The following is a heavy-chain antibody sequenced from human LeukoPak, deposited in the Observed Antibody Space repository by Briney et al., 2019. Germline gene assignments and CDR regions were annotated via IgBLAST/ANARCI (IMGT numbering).Heavy chain of an antibody. J-gene: IGHJ5*02. CDR3: ARVVPMSDS. CDR1: GFTFSSYW. CDR2: IKQDGSEK. D-gene: IGHD2-21*01. V-gene: IGHV3-7*03. Sequence: GGSLRLSCAASGFTFSSYWMSWVRQVPGKGLEWVANIKQDGSEKYYVDSVKGRFTVSRDNSKNTLYLQMSGLRAEDTAVYYCARVVPMSDSWGQGTLVTVSS.